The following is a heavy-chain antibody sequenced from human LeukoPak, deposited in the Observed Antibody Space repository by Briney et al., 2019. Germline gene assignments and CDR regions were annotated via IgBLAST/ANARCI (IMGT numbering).Heavy chain of an antibody. D-gene: IGHD4-11*01. CDR3: ARDLFLSNS. J-gene: IGHJ3*01. CDR1: GYSISSGYY. Sequence: SETLSLTCTVSGYSISSGYYWGWIRQPPVKGLEWIGYIYHSGSTYYNPSLKSRVTISVDRSKNQFSLKLSSVTAADTAVYYCARDLFLSNSWGQGTMVTVSS. V-gene: IGHV4-38-2*02. CDR2: IYHSGST.